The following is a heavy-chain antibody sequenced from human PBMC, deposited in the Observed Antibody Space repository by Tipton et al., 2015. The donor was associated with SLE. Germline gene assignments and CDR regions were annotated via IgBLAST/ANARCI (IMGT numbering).Heavy chain of an antibody. D-gene: IGHD1-26*01. CDR1: GGSISGYF. CDR2: VYSSGST. J-gene: IGHJ4*02. CDR3: ARGGGRYYDY. V-gene: IGHV4-4*07. Sequence: TLSLTCTVSGGSISGYFLRWVRQPAGKGLEWIGRVYSSGSTIYNPSIKSRITLSLDTSKNQFSLRVNSATAADTAVDYCARGGGRYYDYWGQGTLVTVAS.